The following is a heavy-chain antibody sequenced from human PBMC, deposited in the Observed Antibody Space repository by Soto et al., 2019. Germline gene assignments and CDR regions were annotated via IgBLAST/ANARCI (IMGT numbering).Heavy chain of an antibody. J-gene: IGHJ4*02. Sequence: GGSLRLSCAASGFTFSDAWIVLVRQAPGAGLEWVGLITGKTEGGTIDYAATVKARFTISRDASKNTLYLQMNSMKTADPAVYYCTTDTHSNGTKYWRKGTLVTVSS. D-gene: IGHD2-2*01. V-gene: IGHV3-15*01. CDR3: TTDTHSNGTKY. CDR1: GFTFSDAW. CDR2: ITGKTEGGTI.